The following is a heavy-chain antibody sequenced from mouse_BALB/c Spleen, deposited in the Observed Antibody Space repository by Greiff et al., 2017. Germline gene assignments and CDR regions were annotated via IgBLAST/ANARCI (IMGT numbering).Heavy chain of an antibody. D-gene: IGHD2-4*01. V-gene: IGHV4-1*02. J-gene: IGHJ3*01. Sequence: EVKLLESGGGLVQPGGSLKLSCAASGFDFSRYWMSWVRQAPGKGLEWIGEINPDSSTINYTPSLKDKFIISRDNAKNTLYLQMSKVRSEETALYYCARPGAYDYDGFAYWGQGTLVTVSA. CDR2: INPDSSTI. CDR3: ARPGAYDYDGFAY. CDR1: GFDFSRYW.